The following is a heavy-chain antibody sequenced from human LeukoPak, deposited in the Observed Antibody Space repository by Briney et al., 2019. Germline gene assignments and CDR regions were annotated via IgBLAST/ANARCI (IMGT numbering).Heavy chain of an antibody. J-gene: IGHJ3*02. Sequence: GGSLRLSCAASGFTFSSYAMHWVRPAPGKGLEYVSAISSNGGSTYYANSVKGRFTISRDNSKNTLYLQMGSLRAEDMAVYYCARGDYYSAFDIWGQGTMVTVSS. CDR3: ARGDYYSAFDI. V-gene: IGHV3-64*01. CDR1: GFTFSSYA. D-gene: IGHD3-10*01. CDR2: ISSNGGST.